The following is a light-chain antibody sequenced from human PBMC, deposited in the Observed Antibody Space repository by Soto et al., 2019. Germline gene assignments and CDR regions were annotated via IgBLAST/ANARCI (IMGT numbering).Light chain of an antibody. CDR2: YVS. CDR3: SSYTSSSTYV. J-gene: IGLJ1*01. CDR1: SSYVGGYNY. Sequence: QSALTQPASVSGSPGQSVTISCTGTSSYVGGYNYVSWYQQHPGKAPKLMIYYVSNRPSGVSNRFSGSKSGNTASLTISGLQAEDEADYYCSSYTSSSTYVFGTGTKLTVL. V-gene: IGLV2-14*01.